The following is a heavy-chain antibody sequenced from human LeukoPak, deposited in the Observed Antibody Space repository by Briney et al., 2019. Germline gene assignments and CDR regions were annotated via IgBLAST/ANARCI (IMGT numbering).Heavy chain of an antibody. D-gene: IGHD2-2*01. J-gene: IGHJ4*02. CDR3: ARDRVSYALDY. V-gene: IGHV1-46*01. CDR2: INPSGGST. Sequence: AAVKVSFKASGSTFTSYYMHWVRQAPGQGLEWMGIINPSGGSTSYAQKFQGRVTMTRDTSTSTVYMELSSLRSEGTAVYNCARDRVSYALDYWGQGTLVTVSS. CDR1: GSTFTSYY.